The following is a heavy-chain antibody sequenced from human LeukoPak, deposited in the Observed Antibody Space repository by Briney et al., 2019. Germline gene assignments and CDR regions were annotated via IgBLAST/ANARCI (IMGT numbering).Heavy chain of an antibody. CDR2: ISAYNGNA. CDR3: ARVRDEGELFAGYYYGLDV. V-gene: IGHV1-18*01. CDR1: GYTFNSYG. J-gene: IGHJ6*02. D-gene: IGHD3-10*01. Sequence: ASVKVSCKSSGYTFNSYGITWVRQAPGQALEWMGWISAYNGNANYAQKLQGRVTMTTDTSTSTAYMELRSLTSDDTVVYYCARVRDEGELFAGYYYGLDVWGQGTTVTVSS.